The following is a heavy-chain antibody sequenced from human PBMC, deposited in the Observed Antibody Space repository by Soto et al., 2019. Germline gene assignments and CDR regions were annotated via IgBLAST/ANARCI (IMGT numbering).Heavy chain of an antibody. D-gene: IGHD6-13*01. V-gene: IGHV3-33*01. Sequence: SLRLSCAASGFTFSSYGMHWVRQAPGKGLEWVAVIWYDGSNKYYADSVKGRFTISRDNSKNTLYLQMNSLRAEDTAVYYCARGGHMSSSYFFDYWGQGTLVTVSS. CDR2: IWYDGSNK. J-gene: IGHJ4*02. CDR3: ARGGHMSSSYFFDY. CDR1: GFTFSSYG.